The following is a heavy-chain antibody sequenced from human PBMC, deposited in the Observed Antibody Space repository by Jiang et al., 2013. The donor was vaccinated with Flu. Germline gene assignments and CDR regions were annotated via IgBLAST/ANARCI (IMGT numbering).Heavy chain of an antibody. J-gene: IGHJ4*02. CDR2: IWYDGSNK. CDR1: SYG. Sequence: SYGMHWVRQAPGKGLEWVAVIWYDGSNKYYADSVKGRFTISRDNSKNTLYLQMNSLRAEDTAVYYCARDIEATVTSFDYWGQGTLVTVSS. D-gene: IGHD4-11*01. CDR3: ARDIEATVTSFDY. V-gene: IGHV3-33*01.